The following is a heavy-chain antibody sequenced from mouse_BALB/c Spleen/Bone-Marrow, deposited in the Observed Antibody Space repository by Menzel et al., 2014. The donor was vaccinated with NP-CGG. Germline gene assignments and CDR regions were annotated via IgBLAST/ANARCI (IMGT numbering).Heavy chain of an antibody. J-gene: IGHJ2*01. CDR2: ISCYNGAT. CDR3: ARGDGYYVDFDY. D-gene: IGHD2-3*01. Sequence: LVKTGASVKISCKASGYSFTGYYMHWVERSHGKSLEWIGYISCYNGATSYNQKFKGKATFTVDTSSSTAYMQFNSLTSEDSAVYYCARGDGYYVDFDYWGQGTTLTVSS. CDR1: GYSFTGYY. V-gene: IGHV1S34*01.